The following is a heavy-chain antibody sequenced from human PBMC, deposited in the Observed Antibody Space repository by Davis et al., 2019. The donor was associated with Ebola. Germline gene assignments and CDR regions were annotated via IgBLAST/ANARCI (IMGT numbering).Heavy chain of an antibody. V-gene: IGHV3-30*12. J-gene: IGHJ4*02. CDR3: ARLVAYCGGDCPGDY. D-gene: IGHD2-21*01. Sequence: GGSLRLSCAASGFTFSSYGMHWVRQAPGKGPEWVAVISYDGSNKYYADSVKGRFTISRDNSKNTLYLQMNSLRAEDTAVYYCARLVAYCGGDCPGDYWGQGTLVTVSS. CDR1: GFTFSSYG. CDR2: ISYDGSNK.